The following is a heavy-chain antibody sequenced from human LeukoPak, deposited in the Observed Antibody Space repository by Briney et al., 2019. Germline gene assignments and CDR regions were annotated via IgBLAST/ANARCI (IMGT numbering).Heavy chain of an antibody. D-gene: IGHD3-10*01. CDR1: GNTLITHY. CDR2: ISAYNGNT. V-gene: IGHV1-8*02. Sequence: SVKVSCKAPGNTLITHYISWVRQAPGQGLEWVGWISAYNGNTNYAQKFQGRVTMTRNTSISTAYMELSSLRSEDTAVYYCARGRSSPGSYDPRYWGQGTLVTVSS. CDR3: ARGRSSPGSYDPRY. J-gene: IGHJ4*02.